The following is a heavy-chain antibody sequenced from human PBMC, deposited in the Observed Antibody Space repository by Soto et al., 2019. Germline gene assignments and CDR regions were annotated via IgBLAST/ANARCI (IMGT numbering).Heavy chain of an antibody. J-gene: IGHJ6*03. CDR1: GFSFSNYW. D-gene: IGHD4-17*01. Sequence: EVQLVESGGGFVQPGGSLRLSCAASGFSFSNYWMYWVRQAPGKGLVWVSRINSYGSTSSYADSVKGRFTISRDNAKNTLYLQINSLRGEDTAVYYCARGPYDYGFQSRPDYYMDVWGKGTTVTVSS. CDR2: INSYGSTS. V-gene: IGHV3-74*01. CDR3: ARGPYDYGFQSRPDYYMDV.